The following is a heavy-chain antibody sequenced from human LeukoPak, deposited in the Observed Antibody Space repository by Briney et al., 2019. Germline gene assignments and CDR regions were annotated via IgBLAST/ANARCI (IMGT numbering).Heavy chain of an antibody. CDR1: GGTFSSYA. CDR3: ARRGSSVVPAAIVGNWFDP. V-gene: IGHV1-69*13. J-gene: IGHJ5*02. Sequence: GASVKVFCKASGGTFSSYAISWVRQAPGQGLEWMGGIIPIFGTANYAQKFQGRVTITADESTSTAYMELSSLRSEDTAVYYCARRGSSVVPAAIVGNWFDPWGQGTLVTVSS. CDR2: IIPIFGTA. D-gene: IGHD2-2*01.